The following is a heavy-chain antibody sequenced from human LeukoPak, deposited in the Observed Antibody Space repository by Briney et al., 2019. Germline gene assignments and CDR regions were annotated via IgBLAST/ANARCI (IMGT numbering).Heavy chain of an antibody. CDR2: IKQDGSEK. CDR3: AKMGIAAAGTYLNWFDP. Sequence: GGSLRLSCAASGFTFSSYRMSWVRQAPGKGLEWVANIKQDGSEKYYVDSVKGRFTISRDNAKNSLYLQMNSLRAEDTAVYYCAKMGIAAAGTYLNWFDPWGQGTLVTVSS. V-gene: IGHV3-7*03. CDR1: GFTFSSYR. J-gene: IGHJ5*02. D-gene: IGHD6-13*01.